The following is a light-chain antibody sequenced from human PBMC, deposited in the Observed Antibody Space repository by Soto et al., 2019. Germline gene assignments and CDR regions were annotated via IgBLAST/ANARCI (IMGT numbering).Light chain of an antibody. CDR3: CSYRTSNTRQIV. CDR1: SSDVGGYNY. J-gene: IGLJ1*01. Sequence: QSVLTQPASVSGSPGQSITISCTGTSSDVGGYNYVSWYQQQPGKAPKFMIYDVTNRPSGVSNRFSGSKSGNTASLTISGLQAEDEADYYCCSYRTSNTRQIVCGTGTKVTV. V-gene: IGLV2-14*01. CDR2: DVT.